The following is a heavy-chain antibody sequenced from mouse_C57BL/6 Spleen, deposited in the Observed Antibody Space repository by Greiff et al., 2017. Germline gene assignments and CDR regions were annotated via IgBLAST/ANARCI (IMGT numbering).Heavy chain of an antibody. CDR3: ARAYSKEGYYAMDY. V-gene: IGHV1-55*01. J-gene: IGHJ4*01. Sequence: QVQLQQPGAELVKPGASVKMSCKASGYTFTSYWITWVKQRPGQGLEWIGDIYPGSGSTNYNEKFKSKATLTVDTSSSTAYMQLSSLTSEDSAVYYCARAYSKEGYYAMDYWGQGTSVTVAS. CDR1: GYTFTSYW. CDR2: IYPGSGST. D-gene: IGHD2-5*01.